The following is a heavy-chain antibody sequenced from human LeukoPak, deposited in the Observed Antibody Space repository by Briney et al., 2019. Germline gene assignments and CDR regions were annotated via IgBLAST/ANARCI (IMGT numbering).Heavy chain of an antibody. Sequence: GGSLRLSCAASGFTFSSYAMSWVRQAPGKGPEWISVISGSSMSTYYADSVKGRFTVSRDNSKNTVYLQMSSLRVEDSAIYYCGKDSRPSVTTFRSRWTDYWGQGILVTVSS. CDR3: GKDSRPSVTTFRSRWTDY. CDR2: ISGSSMST. D-gene: IGHD4-11*01. J-gene: IGHJ4*02. CDR1: GFTFSSYA. V-gene: IGHV3-23*01.